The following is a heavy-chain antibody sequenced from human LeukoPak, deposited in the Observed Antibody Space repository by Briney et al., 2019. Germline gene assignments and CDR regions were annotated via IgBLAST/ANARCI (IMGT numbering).Heavy chain of an antibody. J-gene: IGHJ4*02. V-gene: IGHV4-59*11. Sequence: PSETLSLTCTVSGCSIRGHYWTWIRQPPGKGLEWIGDSYYSGTTNYNPSLKSRVTISVDTSKNQFSLKLSSVTAADTAVYYCARGESLQDIVVVVAASHTAYFDYWGQGTLVTVSS. D-gene: IGHD2-15*01. CDR2: SYYSGTT. CDR1: GCSIRGHY. CDR3: ARGESLQDIVVVVAASHTAYFDY.